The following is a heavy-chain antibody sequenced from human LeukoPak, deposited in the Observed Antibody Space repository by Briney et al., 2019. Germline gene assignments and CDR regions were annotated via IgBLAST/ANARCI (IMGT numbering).Heavy chain of an antibody. Sequence: PGGFLRLSCAASGFTFSDYYMSWIRQAPGKGLEWVSYISSSGSTIYYADSVKGRFTISRDNAKNSLYLQMNSLRAEDTAVYYCARVKNYYDSSGYYDTNWFDPWGQGTLVTVSS. CDR3: ARVKNYYDSSGYYDTNWFDP. CDR2: ISSSGSTI. CDR1: GFTFSDYY. D-gene: IGHD3-22*01. J-gene: IGHJ5*02. V-gene: IGHV3-11*01.